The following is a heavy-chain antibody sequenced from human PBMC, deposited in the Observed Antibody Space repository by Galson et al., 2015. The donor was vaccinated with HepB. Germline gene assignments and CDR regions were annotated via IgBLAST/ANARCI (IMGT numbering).Heavy chain of an antibody. D-gene: IGHD5/OR15-5a*01. CDR2: IGGSGDST. Sequence: SLRLSCAASGFTFSSYSMSWVRQAPGKGLEWVSLIGGSGDSTYYANSVNGRFTNSSDNSENTLYLQMNTLRAEDTAVYYCAKTLLVSTIKSGMDVWGQGTTVTVSS. CDR3: AKTLLVSTIKSGMDV. CDR1: GFTFSSYS. J-gene: IGHJ6*02. V-gene: IGHV3-23*01.